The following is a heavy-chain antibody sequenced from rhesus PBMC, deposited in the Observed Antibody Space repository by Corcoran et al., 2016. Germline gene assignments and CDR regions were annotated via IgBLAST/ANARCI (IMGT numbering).Heavy chain of an antibody. D-gene: IGHD6S26*01. J-gene: IGHJ4*01. V-gene: IGHV4S10*01. Sequence: QVQLQESGPGVVKPSETLSLTCAVSGGSISDSYRWSWIRQPPWKGLEWIGYIYGSSTSTNYNPSPKCRVPISEDTSKNQFSLKLSSVTTADTAVYYCARGSSDWSVDYWGQGVLVTVSS. CDR1: GGSISDSYR. CDR2: IYGSSTST. CDR3: ARGSSDWSVDY.